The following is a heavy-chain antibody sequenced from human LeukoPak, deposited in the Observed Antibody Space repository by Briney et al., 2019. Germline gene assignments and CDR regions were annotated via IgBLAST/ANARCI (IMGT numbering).Heavy chain of an antibody. V-gene: IGHV3-53*01. D-gene: IGHD5-24*01. J-gene: IGHJ4*02. Sequence: GGSLRLSCAASGFTVSSNYMSWVRQAPGKGLEWVSVIYSGGSTYYADSVKGRFTISRDNSKNTLYLQMNSLRAEDTAVYYCARDLEMATHPHGWGQGTLVTVSS. CDR2: IYSGGST. CDR1: GFTVSSNY. CDR3: ARDLEMATHPHG.